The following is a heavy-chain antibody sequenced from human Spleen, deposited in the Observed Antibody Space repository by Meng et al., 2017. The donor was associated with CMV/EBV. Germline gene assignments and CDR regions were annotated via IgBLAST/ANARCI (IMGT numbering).Heavy chain of an antibody. J-gene: IGHJ6*02. CDR1: GYTFTSYG. CDR2: INPSGGST. D-gene: IGHD2-2*01. Sequence: ASVKVSCKASGYTFTSYGISWVRQAPGQGLEWMGIINPSGGSTSYAQKFQGRVTMTRDTSTSTVYMELSSLRSEDTAVYYCARDIVVVPAAFYYYYGMDVWGQGTTVTVSS. V-gene: IGHV1-46*01. CDR3: ARDIVVVPAAFYYYYGMDV.